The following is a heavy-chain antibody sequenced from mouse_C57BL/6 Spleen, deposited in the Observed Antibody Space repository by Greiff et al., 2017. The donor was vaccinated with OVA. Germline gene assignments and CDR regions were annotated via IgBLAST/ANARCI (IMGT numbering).Heavy chain of an antibody. CDR1: GYAFSSYW. V-gene: IGHV1-80*01. CDR3: ARGGPRPPFDY. CDR2: LYPGDGDT. D-gene: IGHD3-1*01. J-gene: IGHJ2*01. Sequence: VQLQQSGAELVKPGASVKISCKASGYAFSSYWMNWVKQRPGKGLEWIGQLYPGDGDTNYNGKFKGKATLTADKSSSTAYMQLSSLTSEDSAVYFCARGGPRPPFDYWGQGTTLTVSS.